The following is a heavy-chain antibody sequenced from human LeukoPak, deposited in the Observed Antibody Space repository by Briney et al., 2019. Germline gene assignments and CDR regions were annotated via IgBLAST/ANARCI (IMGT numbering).Heavy chain of an antibody. V-gene: IGHV4-61*02. CDR2: IYISGSI. CDR3: ARGTHVLLWFGELSIHPGVFDY. CDR1: GDSISSDSYY. Sequence: SETLSLTCTVSGDSISSDSYYWSWIRQPAGKGLEWIGRIYISGSINHNPSLKSRVTISVDTSKNQFSLKLSSVTAADTAVYYCARGTHVLLWFGELSIHPGVFDYWGQGTLVTVSS. J-gene: IGHJ4*02. D-gene: IGHD3-10*01.